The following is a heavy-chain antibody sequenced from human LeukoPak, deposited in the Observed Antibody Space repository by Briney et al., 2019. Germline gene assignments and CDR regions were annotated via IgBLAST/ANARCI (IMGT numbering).Heavy chain of an antibody. J-gene: IGHJ4*02. CDR2: IWYDGSNK. V-gene: IGHV3-33*06. Sequence: WVAVIWYDGSNKYYADSVKGRFTISRDNSKNTLCLQMNSLRAEDTAVCYCAKAPSGTPYYFDYWGQGTLVTVSS. CDR3: AKAPSGTPYYFDY. D-gene: IGHD3-10*01.